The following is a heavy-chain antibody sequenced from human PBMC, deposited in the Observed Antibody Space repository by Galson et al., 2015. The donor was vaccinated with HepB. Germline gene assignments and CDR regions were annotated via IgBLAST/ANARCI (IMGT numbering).Heavy chain of an antibody. D-gene: IGHD2-21*01. CDR3: ARDHGIVASTIDAFDI. CDR2: INPNSGGT. V-gene: IGHV1-2*06. CDR1: GYTFTGYY. J-gene: IGHJ3*02. Sequence: SVKVSCKASGYTFTGYYMHWVRQAPGQGLEWMGRINPNSGGTNYAQKFQGRVTMTRDTSISTAYMELSRLRSDDTAVYYCARDHGIVASTIDAFDIWGQGTMVTVSS.